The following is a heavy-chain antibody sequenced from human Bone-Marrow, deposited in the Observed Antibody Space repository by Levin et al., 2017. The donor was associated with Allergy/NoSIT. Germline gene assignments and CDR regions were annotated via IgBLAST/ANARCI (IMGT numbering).Heavy chain of an antibody. J-gene: IGHJ5*02. D-gene: IGHD6-19*01. CDR2: ISGSGGST. Sequence: GGSLRLSCAASGISFETSAMSWVRQSPVKGLEWVATISGSGGSTHYADSVKGQFTISRDNSKNTLYLQMSSLRAEDTARYYCATSFYQYSSAWYGGDWVDPWGQGTLVTVSS. CDR1: GISFETSA. CDR3: ATSFYQYSSAWYGGDWVDP. V-gene: IGHV3-23*01.